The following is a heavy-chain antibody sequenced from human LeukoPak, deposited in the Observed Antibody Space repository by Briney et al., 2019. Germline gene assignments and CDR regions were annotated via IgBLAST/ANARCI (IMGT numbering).Heavy chain of an antibody. J-gene: IGHJ4*02. D-gene: IGHD3-22*01. CDR2: IYSGGST. V-gene: IGHV3-66*01. CDR3: ARNPDYDSSGYVRY. CDR1: GFIVSSNY. Sequence: GGSLRLSCAASGFIVSSNYMSWVRQAPGKGLEWVSVIYSGGSTYYADSVKGRFAISRDNSKNTLYLQMNSLRAEDTAVYYCARNPDYDSSGYVRYWGQGTLVTVSS.